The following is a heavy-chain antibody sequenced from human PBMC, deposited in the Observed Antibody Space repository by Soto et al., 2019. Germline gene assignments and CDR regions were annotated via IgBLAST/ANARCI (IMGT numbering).Heavy chain of an antibody. D-gene: IGHD1-20*01. CDR2: MNPSAGTT. CDR1: GYSFSTYD. CDR3: ARVPTIRIPGTTTNWFDP. J-gene: IGHJ5*02. V-gene: IGHV1-8*02. Sequence: QVHLVQSGAEVKKPGASVKVSCKASGYSFSTYDINWVRQAPGQGLEWMGWMNPSAGTTGSAQKFQGRVTMTWDTSISTAYMELSSLTSEDTAVYYCARVPTIRIPGTTTNWFDPWGQGTLVTVSS.